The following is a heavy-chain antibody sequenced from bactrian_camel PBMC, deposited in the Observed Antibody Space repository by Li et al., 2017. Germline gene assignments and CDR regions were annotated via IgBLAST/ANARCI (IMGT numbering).Heavy chain of an antibody. CDR2: IRRSGGET. Sequence: VQLVESGGGSVQAGGSLRLSCVVSGHSRGSNCVGWYRLPPGRAPAEREGIAAIRRSGGETWYAGSVKGRFTISPGNATNTVSLQMNSLKPEDTAMYYCAADRMACLRPSVQVAAYNFWARGPRSPSP. J-gene: IGHJ4*01. D-gene: IGHD8*01. V-gene: IGHV3-3*01. CDR1: GHSRGSNC.